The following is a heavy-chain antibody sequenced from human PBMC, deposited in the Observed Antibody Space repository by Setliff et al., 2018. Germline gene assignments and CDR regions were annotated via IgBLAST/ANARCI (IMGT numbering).Heavy chain of an antibody. Sequence: PVGSLRLSCTTSGFTFFSYTMNWVRQAPGKGLEWVSAITDDGDTTHYAGSVKGRFTIDRDNTNSKLYLQMNSLRVEDTALYYCAKSSGSSSATNLEYLGPGTLVTVSS. J-gene: IGHJ4*02. CDR1: GFTFFSYT. CDR2: ITDDGDTT. CDR3: AKSSGSSSATNLEY. D-gene: IGHD3-10*01. V-gene: IGHV3-23*01.